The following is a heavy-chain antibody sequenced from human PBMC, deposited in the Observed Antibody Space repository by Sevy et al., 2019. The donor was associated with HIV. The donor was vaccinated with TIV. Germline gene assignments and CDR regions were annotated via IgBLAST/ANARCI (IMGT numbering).Heavy chain of an antibody. D-gene: IGHD2-2*01. CDR2: ISNGGSNK. V-gene: IGHV3-30*18. Sequence: GGSLRLSCAASGFTFSSYGMHWVRQAPGKGLEWVALISNGGSNKYYADSVKGRFTISRDNSKNTLYLQMNSLRAEDTAMYYCAKEYCSSTSCYPNYYYGMDVWGQGTTVTVSS. CDR1: GFTFSSYG. CDR3: AKEYCSSTSCYPNYYYGMDV. J-gene: IGHJ6*02.